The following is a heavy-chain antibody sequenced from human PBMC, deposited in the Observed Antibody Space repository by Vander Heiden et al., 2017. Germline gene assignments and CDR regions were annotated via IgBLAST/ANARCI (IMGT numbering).Heavy chain of an antibody. Sequence: EVQLVESGGGLVQPGGPLRLSCEGSGFSFSGYSMNWVRQAPGKGLEWISYISSSGSRVNYADSVKGRFTISRDNAKNSLYLQMNSLRDDDTAVYYCASRYCSGGSCYRLDAFDIWGQGTMVTVSP. CDR2: ISSSGSRV. CDR3: ASRYCSGGSCYRLDAFDI. D-gene: IGHD2-15*01. V-gene: IGHV3-48*02. CDR1: GFSFSGYS. J-gene: IGHJ3*02.